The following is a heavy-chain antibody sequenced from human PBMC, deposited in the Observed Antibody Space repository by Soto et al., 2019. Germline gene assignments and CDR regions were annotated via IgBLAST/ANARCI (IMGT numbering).Heavy chain of an antibody. V-gene: IGHV1-24*01. J-gene: IGHJ5*02. CDR3: TTYHGDYTFDH. D-gene: IGHD4-17*01. CDR2: FDPDEAET. Sequence: QVQLVQSRAEVKKPWASVKVSCKVSGYTLNEVAMHWVRQAPGKGLEWLGGFDPDEAETIYAQNFQGRVTMTEDTSTDTVYMELSSLRSEDTALYFCTTYHGDYTFDHWGQGTRVTVSS. CDR1: GYTLNEVA.